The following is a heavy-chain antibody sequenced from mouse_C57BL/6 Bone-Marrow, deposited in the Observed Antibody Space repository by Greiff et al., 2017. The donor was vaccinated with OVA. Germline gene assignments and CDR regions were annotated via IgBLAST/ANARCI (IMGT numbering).Heavy chain of an antibody. V-gene: IGHV2-2*01. D-gene: IGHD1-1*01. J-gene: IGHJ1*03. Sequence: VMLVESGPGLVQPSQSLSITCTVSGFSLTSYGVHWVRQSPGKGLEWLGVIWSGGSTDYNAAFISRLSISKDNSKSQVFFKMNSLQADDTAIYYCARKDYGRGYFDVWGTGTTVTVSS. CDR1: GFSLTSYG. CDR2: IWSGGST. CDR3: ARKDYGRGYFDV.